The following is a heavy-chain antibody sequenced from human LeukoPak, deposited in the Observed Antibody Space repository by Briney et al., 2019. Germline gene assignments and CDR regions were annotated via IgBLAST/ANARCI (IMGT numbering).Heavy chain of an antibody. CDR1: GFTFDDYG. CDR3: ARIRYCSSTSCFVDYYYMDV. Sequence: GGPLRLSCAASGFTFDDYGMSWVRQAPGKGLEWVSGINWNGGSTGYADSVKGRFTISRDNAKNSLYLQMNSLRAEDTALYYCARIRYCSSTSCFVDYYYMDVWGKGTTVTVSS. D-gene: IGHD2-2*01. CDR2: INWNGGST. J-gene: IGHJ6*03. V-gene: IGHV3-20*04.